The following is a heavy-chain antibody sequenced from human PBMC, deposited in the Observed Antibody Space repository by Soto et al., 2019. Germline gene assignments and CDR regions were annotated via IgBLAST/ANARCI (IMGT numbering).Heavy chain of an antibody. CDR2: ISGSGGSN. CDR3: AKDPPNIVTGYFRPAELDS. V-gene: IGHV3-23*01. CDR1: GFTFSNYG. J-gene: IGHJ5*01. D-gene: IGHD3-9*01. Sequence: EVQVLESGEDVVQEGGSLRLSCEASGFTFSNYGMSWVRQAPGKGLEWISSISGSGGSNYYAESVKGRFIISRDNSKNTLYLHLSSLRAEDTDLYFCAKDPPNIVTGYFRPAELDSWVQSTLFTVTS.